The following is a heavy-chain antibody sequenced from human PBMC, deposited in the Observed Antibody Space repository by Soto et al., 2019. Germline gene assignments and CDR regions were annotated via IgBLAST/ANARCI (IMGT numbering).Heavy chain of an antibody. V-gene: IGHV1-24*01. CDR1: GYTLTELS. J-gene: IGHJ6*02. Sequence: ASVKVACKVSGYTLTELSMHWVRQAPGKGLEWMGGFDPEDGETIYAQKFQGRVTMTEDTSTDTAYMELSSLRSEDTAVYYCATVGRDFWSGYRGGYYGMDVWGQGTTVTVSS. CDR3: ATVGRDFWSGYRGGYYGMDV. D-gene: IGHD3-3*01. CDR2: FDPEDGET.